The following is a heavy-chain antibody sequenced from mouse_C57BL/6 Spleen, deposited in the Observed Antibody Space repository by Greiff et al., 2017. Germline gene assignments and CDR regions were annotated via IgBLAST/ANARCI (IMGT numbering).Heavy chain of an antibody. D-gene: IGHD1-1*01. Sequence: EVQLVESGGGLVQPKGSLKLSCAASGFTFNTYAMHWVRQAPGKGLEWVARIRSKSSNYATYYADSVKDRFTISRDDSQSMLYLQMNNLKTEDTAMYYCVRGGDYYGSSLYFDYWGQGTTLTVSS. V-gene: IGHV10-3*01. J-gene: IGHJ2*01. CDR2: IRSKSSNYAT. CDR1: GFTFNTYA. CDR3: VRGGDYYGSSLYFDY.